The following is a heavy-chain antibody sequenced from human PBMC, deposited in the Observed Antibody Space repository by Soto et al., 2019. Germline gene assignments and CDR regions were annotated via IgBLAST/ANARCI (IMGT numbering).Heavy chain of an antibody. CDR1: GYPFTSYC. CDR2: INPSGGST. J-gene: IGHJ6*02. D-gene: IGHD2-21*02. CDR3: ARDQWIVVVTAAPSYGMDV. Sequence: ASLKVSCKSSGYPFTSYCMHWVRQAHGQGLEWMGIINPSGGSTSYAQKFQGRVTMTRDTSTSTVYMELSSLRSEDTAVYYCARDQWIVVVTAAPSYGMDVWGQGTTVTVSS. V-gene: IGHV1-46*01.